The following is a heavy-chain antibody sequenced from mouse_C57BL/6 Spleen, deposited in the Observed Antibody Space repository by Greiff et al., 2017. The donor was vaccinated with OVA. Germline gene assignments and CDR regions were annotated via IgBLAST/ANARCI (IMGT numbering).Heavy chain of an antibody. J-gene: IGHJ3*01. CDR2: INPNNGGT. V-gene: IGHV1-26*01. CDR3: ARRSLTGPFAY. Sequence: EVQLQQSGPELVKPGASVKISCKASGYTFTDYYMNWVKQSHGKSLEWIGDINPNNGGTSYNQKFKGKATLTVDKSSSTAYMELRSLTSEDSAVYYCARRSLTGPFAYWGQGTLVTVSA. CDR1: GYTFTDYY. D-gene: IGHD4-1*01.